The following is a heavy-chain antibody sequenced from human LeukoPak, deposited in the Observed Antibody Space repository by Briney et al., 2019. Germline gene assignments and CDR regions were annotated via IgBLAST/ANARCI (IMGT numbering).Heavy chain of an antibody. D-gene: IGHD6-6*01. CDR3: ARDPLLVASFDY. CDR1: GFTFSSYW. Sequence: GGSLRLSCAASGFTFSSYWMHWVRQAPGKGLVWVSRINSDGGSTSYADSVKGRFTISRDNAKNALYLQMNSLRAEDTAVYYCARDPLLVASFDYWGQGTLVTVSS. J-gene: IGHJ4*02. V-gene: IGHV3-74*01. CDR2: INSDGGST.